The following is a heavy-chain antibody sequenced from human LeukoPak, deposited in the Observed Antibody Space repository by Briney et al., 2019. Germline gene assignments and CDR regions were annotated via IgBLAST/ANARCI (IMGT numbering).Heavy chain of an antibody. CDR3: ARQSGPYSSRWFDY. J-gene: IGHJ4*02. V-gene: IGHV4-39*01. CDR1: GGSISSSNYY. Sequence: SETLSLTCTVSGGSISSSNYYWGWIRQPPGKGLEWIGSIYYSGSTYYNPSLKSRLTISIDTSKNQFSLNLSSVTAADTAVYYCARQSGPYSSRWFDYWGQGILVIVSS. CDR2: IYYSGST. D-gene: IGHD6-13*01.